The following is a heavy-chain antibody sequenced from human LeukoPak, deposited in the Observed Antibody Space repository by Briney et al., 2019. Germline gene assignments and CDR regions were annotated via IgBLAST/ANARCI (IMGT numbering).Heavy chain of an antibody. CDR2: IWYDGSNK. D-gene: IGHD3-22*01. Sequence: PGGSLRLSCAASGFTFSSYGMHWVRQAPGKGLEWVAVIWYDGSNKYYADSVKGRFTISRDNSKNTLYLQMNSLRAEDTAVYYCARDRDYYDSSGYMTLFDIWGQGTMVTVSS. V-gene: IGHV3-33*08. J-gene: IGHJ3*02. CDR1: GFTFSSYG. CDR3: ARDRDYYDSSGYMTLFDI.